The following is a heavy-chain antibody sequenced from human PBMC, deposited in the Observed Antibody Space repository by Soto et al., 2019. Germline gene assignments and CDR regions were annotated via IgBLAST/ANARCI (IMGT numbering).Heavy chain of an antibody. CDR2: ISYDGTNK. Sequence: QVQLVESGGGVVQPGGSLRLSCAASGFTFSGYGMHWVRQAPGKGLGWVAVISYDGTNKYYADSVKGRFTISRDNSKNTLYLHMNSLRAEDTAVYYCAKMPSRLSADYYYYYMDVWGKGTTVTVS. D-gene: IGHD2-2*01. J-gene: IGHJ6*03. V-gene: IGHV3-30*18. CDR3: AKMPSRLSADYYYYYMDV. CDR1: GFTFSGYG.